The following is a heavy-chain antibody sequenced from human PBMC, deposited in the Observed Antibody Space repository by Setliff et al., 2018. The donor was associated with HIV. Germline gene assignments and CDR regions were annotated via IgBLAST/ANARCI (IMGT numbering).Heavy chain of an antibody. Sequence: ASETLSLTCAVSGGSISSSNWWSWVRQPPGKGLEWIGEIYHNGATNYSPSLKSRVTISVDKSKNQFSLKLSSVTAADTAVYYCARESGCSGGSCTYGYFDLWGRGTLVTVSS. CDR3: ARESGCSGGSCTYGYFDL. CDR2: IYHNGAT. V-gene: IGHV4-4*02. CDR1: GGSISSSNW. J-gene: IGHJ2*01. D-gene: IGHD2-15*01.